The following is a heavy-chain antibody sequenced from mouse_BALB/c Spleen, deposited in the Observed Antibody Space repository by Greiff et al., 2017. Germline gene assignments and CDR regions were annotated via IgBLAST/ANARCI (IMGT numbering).Heavy chain of an antibody. Sequence: EVKLVESGAELVKPGASVKLSCTASGFNIKDTYMHWVKQRPEQGLEWIGRIDPANGNTKYDPKFQGKATITADTSSNTAYLQLSSLTSEDTAVYYCARGYYGNYGAMDYWGQGTSVTVSS. CDR2: IDPANGNT. CDR3: ARGYYGNYGAMDY. J-gene: IGHJ4*01. D-gene: IGHD2-1*01. V-gene: IGHV14-3*02. CDR1: GFNIKDTY.